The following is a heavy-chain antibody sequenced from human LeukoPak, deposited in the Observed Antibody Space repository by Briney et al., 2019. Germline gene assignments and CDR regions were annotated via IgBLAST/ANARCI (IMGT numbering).Heavy chain of an antibody. D-gene: IGHD3-10*02. CDR2: ISSSSSYI. CDR1: GFTFSSYS. Sequence: GGSLRLSCAASGFTFSSYSMNWVRQAPGKGLEWVSSISSSSSYIYYADSVKGRFTISRDNAKNSLYLQMNSLRAEDTAVYYCAELGITMIGGVWGKGTTVTISS. V-gene: IGHV3-21*01. CDR3: AELGITMIGGV. J-gene: IGHJ6*04.